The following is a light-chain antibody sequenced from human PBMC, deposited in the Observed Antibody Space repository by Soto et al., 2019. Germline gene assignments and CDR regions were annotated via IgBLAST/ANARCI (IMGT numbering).Light chain of an antibody. Sequence: IPLTQSPSSLSASVGDRVTITCRASQGISSYLAWYQQKPGRAPKLLIYAASTLQSGVPSRFSGSGSGTDFTLTIISLQPEDFATYYCQQLDDYPLTFGGGTKVEIK. J-gene: IGKJ4*01. CDR3: QQLDDYPLT. CDR1: QGISSY. V-gene: IGKV1-9*01. CDR2: AAS.